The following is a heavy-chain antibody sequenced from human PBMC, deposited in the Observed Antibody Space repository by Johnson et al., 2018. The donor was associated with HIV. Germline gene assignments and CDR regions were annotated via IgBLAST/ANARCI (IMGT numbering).Heavy chain of an antibody. CDR1: GFTFSSYA. V-gene: IGHV3-30-3*01. CDR2: ISYDGSNK. D-gene: IGHD4-17*01. J-gene: IGHJ3*02. Sequence: QMQLVESGGGVVQPGRSLRLSCAASGFTFSSYAMHWVRQAPGKGLEWVAVISYDGSNKYYADSVKGRFTISRDNSKNTLYLQMNSLGAEDTAVYYCARGEDGVYAFDIWGQGTMVTVSS. CDR3: ARGEDGVYAFDI.